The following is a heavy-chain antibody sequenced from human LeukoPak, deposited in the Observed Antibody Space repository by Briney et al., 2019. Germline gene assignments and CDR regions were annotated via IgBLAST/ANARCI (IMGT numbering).Heavy chain of an antibody. Sequence: PSETLSLTCTVSGGSLSSYYMSWIRQPPGKGLEWVGYIYYSGSTNNNPSLKSRVTISVDTPKNQLSLNLRSVTAADRAVYYCARAEQPAILLFDYWGQGTLVTVSS. CDR2: IYYSGST. D-gene: IGHD3-10*01. V-gene: IGHV4-59*01. CDR3: ARAEQPAILLFDY. J-gene: IGHJ4*02. CDR1: GGSLSSYY.